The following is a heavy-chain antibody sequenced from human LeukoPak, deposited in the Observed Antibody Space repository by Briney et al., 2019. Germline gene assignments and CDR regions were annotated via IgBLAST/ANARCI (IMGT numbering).Heavy chain of an antibody. CDR2: IKQDGSEK. CDR3: ARVANLYYYDSSPVDY. D-gene: IGHD3-22*01. CDR1: GFTFSTYW. V-gene: IGHV3-7*03. J-gene: IGHJ4*02. Sequence: TGGSLRLSCAASGFTFSTYWMTWVRQAPGKGLEWVANIKQDGSEKYYVDSVKGRFTISRDNAKNSLYLQMNSLRAEDTAVYYCARVANLYYYDSSPVDYWGQGTLVTVSS.